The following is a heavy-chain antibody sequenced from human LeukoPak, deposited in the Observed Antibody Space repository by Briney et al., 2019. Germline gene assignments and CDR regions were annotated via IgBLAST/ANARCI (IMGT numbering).Heavy chain of an antibody. J-gene: IGHJ6*02. D-gene: IGHD6-13*01. CDR3: ARVGYSSSWYVRYYYYYGMDV. V-gene: IGHV1-8*01. Sequence: ASVKVSCKASGYTFTSYDINWVRQATGQGLEWMGWMSPNSGNTGYAQKFQGRVTMTRNTSISTAYMELSSLRSEDTAVYYCARVGYSSSWYVRYYYYYGMDVWGQGTTVTVSS. CDR1: GYTFTSYD. CDR2: MSPNSGNT.